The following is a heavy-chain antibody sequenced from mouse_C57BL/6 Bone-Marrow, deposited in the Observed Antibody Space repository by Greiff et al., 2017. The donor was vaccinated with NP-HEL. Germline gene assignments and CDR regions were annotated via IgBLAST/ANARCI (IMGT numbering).Heavy chain of an antibody. CDR2: ISSGGSYT. CDR3: ASPYDYDVAWFAY. Sequence: EVHLVESGGDLVKPGGSLKLSCAASGFTFRSYGMSWVRQTPDTRLEWVATISSGGSYTYYPDSVKGRFTISRDNAKNTLYLQMSSLKSEDTAMYYCASPYDYDVAWFAYWGQGTLVTVSA. J-gene: IGHJ3*01. CDR1: GFTFRSYG. V-gene: IGHV5-6*01. D-gene: IGHD2-4*01.